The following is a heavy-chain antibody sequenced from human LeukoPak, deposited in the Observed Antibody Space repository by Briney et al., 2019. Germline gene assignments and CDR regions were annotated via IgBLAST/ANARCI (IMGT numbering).Heavy chain of an antibody. CDR1: GYSLPNFW. D-gene: IGHD2-15*01. CDR3: ARQLSGGSYDGMDV. V-gene: IGHV5-51*01. J-gene: IGHJ6*02. CDR2: IYSGDSDT. Sequence: GESPEISLNGSGYSLPNFWIDLVRQIPGKGLELVGIIYSGDSDTRYSPSFQGPVTISADKSISTPYLQWSSLKASDTARYYCARQLSGGSYDGMDVWGQGTTVTVSS.